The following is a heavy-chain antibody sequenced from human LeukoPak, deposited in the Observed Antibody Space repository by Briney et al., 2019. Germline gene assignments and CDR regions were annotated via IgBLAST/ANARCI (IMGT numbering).Heavy chain of an antibody. J-gene: IGHJ4*02. D-gene: IGHD6-13*01. CDR3: ARVGIAATAAPFFDY. CDR1: GGSISSGGYS. V-gene: IGHV4-30-2*01. CDR2: IYHSGNT. Sequence: SETLSLTCAVSGGSISSGGYSWSWLRQPPGKGLEWIGYIYHSGNTYYNPSLKSRVTISVDRSKNLFSLKLSSVTAADTAVYYCARVGIAATAAPFFDYWGQGTLVTVSS.